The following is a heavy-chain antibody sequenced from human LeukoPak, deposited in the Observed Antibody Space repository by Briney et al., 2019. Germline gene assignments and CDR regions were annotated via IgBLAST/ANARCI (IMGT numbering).Heavy chain of an antibody. CDR1: GGSIGSRYHY. J-gene: IGHJ4*02. V-gene: IGHV4-39*01. CDR3: ASRGAYCGGDCYWD. CDR2: IEYSGST. Sequence: PSETLSLTCSVSGGSIGSRYHYWGWIRQPPGKGLEWIGSIEYSGSTYYNPPLKSRVIMSVDTSKKQFSLKVTSVTAADTAVYYCASRGAYCGGDCYWDWGQGTLVTVSS. D-gene: IGHD2-21*02.